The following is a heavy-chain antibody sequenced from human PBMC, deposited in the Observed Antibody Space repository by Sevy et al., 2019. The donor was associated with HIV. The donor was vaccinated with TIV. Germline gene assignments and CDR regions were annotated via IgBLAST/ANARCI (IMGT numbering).Heavy chain of an antibody. J-gene: IGHJ3*02. CDR1: GGSINSDH. V-gene: IGHV4-59*08. CDR3: AGRNDFDI. Sequence: SETLSLTCTVSGGSINSDHWNWIRQPPGKGLEWIGYVDYTGGTNYNPTLKNRVTISVDRTKNQVSLKLTSVTAADTAVYYCAGRNDFDIWGQGTMVTVSS. CDR2: VDYTGGT.